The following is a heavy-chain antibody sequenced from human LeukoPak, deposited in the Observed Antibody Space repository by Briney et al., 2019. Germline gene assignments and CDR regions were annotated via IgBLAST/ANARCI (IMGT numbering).Heavy chain of an antibody. CDR3: ARDPGYCRSGICCSRFDH. D-gene: IGHD2-15*01. J-gene: IGHJ4*02. CDR1: GFTFNTYR. V-gene: IGHV3-64*01. Sequence: GGSLRLSCAASGFTFNTYRMHWVRQAPGKGLEYVSGISINGASTYYINSVKGRFTISRDNSKNTLHLQMGSLRAEDMAVYYCARDPGYCRSGICCSRFDHWGRGALVTVSS. CDR2: ISINGAST.